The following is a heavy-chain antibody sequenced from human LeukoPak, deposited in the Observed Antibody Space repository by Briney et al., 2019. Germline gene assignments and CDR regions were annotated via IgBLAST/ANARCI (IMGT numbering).Heavy chain of an antibody. V-gene: IGHV4-34*01. J-gene: IGHJ4*02. CDR1: GGSFSGYH. Sequence: SSETLSLTCAVYGGSFSGYHWSWIRQPPGKGLEWIGEINHSGSTNYNPSLKSRVTISVDTSKNQFSLKLSSVTAADTAVYYCARGQGGSGSYYKASYYFDYWGQGTLVTVSS. CDR2: INHSGST. CDR3: ARGQGGSGSYYKASYYFDY. D-gene: IGHD3-10*01.